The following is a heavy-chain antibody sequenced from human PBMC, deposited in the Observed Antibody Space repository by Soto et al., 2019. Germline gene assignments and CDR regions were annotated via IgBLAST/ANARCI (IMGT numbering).Heavy chain of an antibody. CDR1: GFTFSTYW. Sequence: EVQLVESGGGLVQPGGSLRLSCAASGFTFSTYWMTWVRRPPGKGLEWVANLDQDGSERYYVDSVRGRFTISRDNAKNSLYLQMNSLRAEDTAVDYCVCGGNFFVYWGQGTLGTVSP. V-gene: IGHV3-7*01. CDR3: VCGGNFFVY. CDR2: LDQDGSER. D-gene: IGHD3-16*01. J-gene: IGHJ4*02.